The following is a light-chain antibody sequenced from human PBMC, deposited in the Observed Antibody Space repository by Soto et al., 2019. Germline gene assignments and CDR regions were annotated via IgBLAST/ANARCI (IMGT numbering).Light chain of an antibody. CDR3: QAYDSRSASKV. J-gene: IGLJ1*01. V-gene: IGLV1-40*01. CDR2: GNE. Sequence: QLVLTQPPSVSGAPGQMVTISCSGSKSNIGAGYDVHWYQQLPGAAPTLLIYGNEYRPSGVPDRFSGSVSGTSASLAISGLRSDDEADYYCQAYDSRSASKVFGSGTKLTVL. CDR1: KSNIGAGYD.